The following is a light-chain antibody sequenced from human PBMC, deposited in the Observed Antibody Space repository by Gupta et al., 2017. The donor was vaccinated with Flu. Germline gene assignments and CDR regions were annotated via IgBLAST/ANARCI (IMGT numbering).Light chain of an antibody. J-gene: IGKJ3*01. CDR2: LGS. V-gene: IGKV2-28*01. CDR3: MQALQTRRV. CDR1: QSLLHSNGYNY. Sequence: ISCRFSQSLLHSNGYNYLDWYLQKPGQSPQLLIYLGSNRASGVPDRFSGSGSGTDFTLKISRVEAEDVGVYYCMQALQTRRVFGPGTKVDIK.